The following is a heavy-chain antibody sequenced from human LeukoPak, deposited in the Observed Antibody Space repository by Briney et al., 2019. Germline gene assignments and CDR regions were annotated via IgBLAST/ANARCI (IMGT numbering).Heavy chain of an antibody. V-gene: IGHV4-59*12. CDR1: GGSISIYY. CDR3: ARSKNDSAAAFDI. J-gene: IGHJ3*02. Sequence: AETLSLTCTVSGGSISIYYWSWIPQPPGKGLEWIVYIYYTGSTSYNPSRKSRVTISVDTSKNQFSLKLSSVTAADTAVYYCARSKNDSAAAFDIWGQGTMVTVSS. CDR2: IYYTGST. D-gene: IGHD1-1*01.